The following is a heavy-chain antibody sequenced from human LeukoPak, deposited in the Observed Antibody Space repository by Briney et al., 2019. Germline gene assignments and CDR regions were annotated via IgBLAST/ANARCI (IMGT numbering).Heavy chain of an antibody. CDR3: ARDWEHARYN. D-gene: IGHD1/OR15-1a*01. V-gene: IGHV3-7*03. J-gene: IGHJ4*02. Sequence: GGSLRLSCAASGFNFRDYWMSWVRQGRGKRLEWVANINEPGTEQFYADSVKGRFTLSRDNAKNSVHLLMSSLRVEDTAVYYCARDWEHARYNWGQGTLVIVSP. CDR1: GFNFRDYW. CDR2: INEPGTEQ.